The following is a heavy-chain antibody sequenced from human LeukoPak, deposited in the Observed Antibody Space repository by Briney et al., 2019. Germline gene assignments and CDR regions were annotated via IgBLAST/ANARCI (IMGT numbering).Heavy chain of an antibody. D-gene: IGHD3-22*01. V-gene: IGHV1-2*02. J-gene: IGHJ6*03. CDR3: ARVGVPYYYDSSGYSQGRYYYYYMDV. CDR2: INPNSGGT. Sequence: ASVKVSCKASGYTFTGYYMHCVRQAPGQGLEWMGWINPNSGGTNYAQKFQGRVTMTRDTSISTAYMELSSLRSEDTAVYYCARVGVPYYYDSSGYSQGRYYYYYMDVWGKGTTVTVSS. CDR1: GYTFTGYY.